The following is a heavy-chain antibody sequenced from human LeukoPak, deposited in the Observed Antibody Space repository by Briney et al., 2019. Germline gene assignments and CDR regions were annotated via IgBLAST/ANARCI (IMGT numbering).Heavy chain of an antibody. D-gene: IGHD3-16*01. J-gene: IGHJ4*02. CDR1: GFTFSSYW. Sequence: GGSLRLSCAASGFTFSSYWMHWVRHVPGKGLVWVSRIHGDGTITNYDDSVKGRFTISRDNARNTLYLQMNSLRAEDTAIYYCARNFEGSITSDFASWGKGTQVTVSS. CDR2: IHGDGTIT. V-gene: IGHV3-74*01. CDR3: ARNFEGSITSDFAS.